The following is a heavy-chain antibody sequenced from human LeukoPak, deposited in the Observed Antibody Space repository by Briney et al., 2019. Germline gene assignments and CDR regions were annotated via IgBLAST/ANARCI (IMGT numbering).Heavy chain of an antibody. J-gene: IGHJ4*02. CDR1: GFTFSSYG. CDR3: ARDRITGIFDY. Sequence: GGSLRLSCAASGFTFSSYGMHWVRQAPGKGLEWVAAIWYDGSNKYYADSVKGRFTISRDNSKNTLYLQMNSLRAEDTAVYYCARDRITGIFDYWGQGTLVTVSS. V-gene: IGHV3-33*01. CDR2: IWYDGSNK. D-gene: IGHD1-20*01.